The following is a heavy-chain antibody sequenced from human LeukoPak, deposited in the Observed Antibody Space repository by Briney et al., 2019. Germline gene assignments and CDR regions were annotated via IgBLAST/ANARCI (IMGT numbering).Heavy chain of an antibody. CDR2: IFYSGST. CDR1: GFSLSTSGMC. CDR3: AKSNGYGLIDI. V-gene: IGHV4-31*03. D-gene: IGHD3-22*01. Sequence: SGPTLVNPTQTLTLTCTFSGFSLSTSGMCVSWIRQPPGKALEWLGNIFYSGSTYYSPSLKSRVTISLDTSRNQFSLKLNSVTAADTAVYYCAKSNGYGLIDIWGQGTMVTVSS. J-gene: IGHJ3*02.